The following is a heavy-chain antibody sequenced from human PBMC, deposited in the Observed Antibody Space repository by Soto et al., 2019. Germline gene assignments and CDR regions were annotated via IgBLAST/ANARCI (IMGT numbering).Heavy chain of an antibody. Sequence: LSETLSLTCNVSGGPIKTGDYYWNWIRQPPGKGLEWIGYVFYSGATNYSPSLKSRAAISMDTSKNQFSLSLTSVTAADTAVYYCARAGFSYGHLLFWGQGIRVTVSS. D-gene: IGHD3-10*01. CDR1: GGPIKTGDYY. V-gene: IGHV4-30-4*01. CDR3: ARAGFSYGHLLF. CDR2: VFYSGAT. J-gene: IGHJ4*02.